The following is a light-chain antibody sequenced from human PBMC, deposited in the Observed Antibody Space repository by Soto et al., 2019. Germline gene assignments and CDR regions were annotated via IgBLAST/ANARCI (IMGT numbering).Light chain of an antibody. CDR3: QQYNSWPLT. J-gene: IGKJ4*01. CDR2: DIF. Sequence: ESVLTQSPGPLSLSPGERATLSGRSSQSVSSNYLAWYQQKPGQAPRLVIYDIFTRATGVPTRISGSGSGTEFTLTISSLQSEDFAVYYCQQYNSWPLTFGGGTKVDIK. CDR1: QSVSSN. V-gene: IGKV3D-15*01.